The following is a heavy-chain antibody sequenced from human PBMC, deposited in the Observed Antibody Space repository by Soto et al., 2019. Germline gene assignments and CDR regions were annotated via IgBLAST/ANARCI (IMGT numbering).Heavy chain of an antibody. J-gene: IGHJ4*02. Sequence: NPSETLSLTCSVSGGSVSSYWWSWIRQPPGKGLEWIGYIYYTGSTNYSPSLKGRVTISLDASKSQFSLKLTSVTAADTAVYYCARGPGASDYYFDYWGPGTLVTVS. CDR1: GGSVSSYW. V-gene: IGHV4-59*02. D-gene: IGHD3-10*01. CDR2: IYYTGST. CDR3: ARGPGASDYYFDY.